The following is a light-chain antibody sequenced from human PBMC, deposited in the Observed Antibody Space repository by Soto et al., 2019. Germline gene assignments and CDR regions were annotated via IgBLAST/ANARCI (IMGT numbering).Light chain of an antibody. CDR2: DAS. J-gene: IGKJ1*01. CDR1: QSISNW. Sequence: DIQMTQSPSTLSASVGDRVTITCRASQSISNWLAWYQQKPGKAPKLLIYDASSLESGVPSRFSGSGSGTEFTLTISSLQPDDLASYYCQQYNSSWTFGQGTKVEIK. V-gene: IGKV1-5*01. CDR3: QQYNSSWT.